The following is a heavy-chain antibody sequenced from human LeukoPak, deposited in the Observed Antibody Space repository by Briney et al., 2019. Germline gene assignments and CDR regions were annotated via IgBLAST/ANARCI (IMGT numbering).Heavy chain of an antibody. CDR2: ISWNSGSI. CDR3: ALVPAAIRGYYYYGMDV. D-gene: IGHD2-2*02. CDR1: GFTFDDYA. Sequence: GGSLRLSCAASGFTFDDYAMHWVRQAPGKGLEWFSGISWNSGSIGYADSVKGRFTISRDNAKNSLYLQMNSLRAEDTALYYCALVPAAIRGYYYYGMDVWGQGTTVTVSS. V-gene: IGHV3-9*01. J-gene: IGHJ6*02.